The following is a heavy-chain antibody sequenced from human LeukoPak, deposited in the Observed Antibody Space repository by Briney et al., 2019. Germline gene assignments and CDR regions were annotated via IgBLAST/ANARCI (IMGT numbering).Heavy chain of an antibody. J-gene: IGHJ4*02. V-gene: IGHV4-39*07. CDR3: ARGNGYSYGYLGLGL. Sequence: PSETLSLTCTVSGDSISSSNNYWGWIRQPPGKGLEWVGSIYSSGSTYYSPSLKSRVTISVDTSNNQFSLKLSSVTAADTAVYYCARGNGYSYGYLGLGLWGQGTLVTVSS. CDR1: GDSISSSNNY. D-gene: IGHD5-18*01. CDR2: IYSSGST.